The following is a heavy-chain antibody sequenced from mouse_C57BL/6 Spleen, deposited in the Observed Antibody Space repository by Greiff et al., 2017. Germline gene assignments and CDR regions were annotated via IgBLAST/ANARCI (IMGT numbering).Heavy chain of an antibody. CDR2: IHPNSGST. J-gene: IGHJ4*01. V-gene: IGHV1-64*01. Sequence: VQLQQPGAELVKPGASVKLSCKASGYTFTSYWMHWVKQRPGQGLEWIGMIHPNSGSTNYNEKFKSKATLTVDKSSSTAYMQLSSLTSEDSAVYYCARGGGNYIDAMDYWGQGTSVTVSS. CDR3: ARGGGNYIDAMDY. D-gene: IGHD2-1*01. CDR1: GYTFTSYW.